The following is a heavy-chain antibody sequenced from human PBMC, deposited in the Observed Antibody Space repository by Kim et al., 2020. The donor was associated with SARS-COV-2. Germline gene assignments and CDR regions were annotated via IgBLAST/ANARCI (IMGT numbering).Heavy chain of an antibody. V-gene: IGHV4-31*02. J-gene: IGHJ4*02. CDR2: T. Sequence: TSYNPSLKSRVTISVDTSKNQFSLKLSSVTAADTAVYYCARGGGESYDYWGQGTLVTVSS. CDR3: ARGGGESYDY. D-gene: IGHD3-10*01.